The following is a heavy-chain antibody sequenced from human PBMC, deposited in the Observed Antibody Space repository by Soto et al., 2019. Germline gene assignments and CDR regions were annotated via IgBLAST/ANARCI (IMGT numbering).Heavy chain of an antibody. J-gene: IGHJ4*02. D-gene: IGHD6-19*01. Sequence: EVQLVESGGGLVQPGGSLRLSCAASGFTFNNYWMTWVRQAPGQGLEWVANIMKDGSLTEYVDLVKARFTISRDNVKNSLDLQMDRLRVEDTAIYYCVRNDGWYRLDSWGQGSLVIVSS. CDR1: GFTFNNYW. CDR2: IMKDGSLT. V-gene: IGHV3-7*04. CDR3: VRNDGWYRLDS.